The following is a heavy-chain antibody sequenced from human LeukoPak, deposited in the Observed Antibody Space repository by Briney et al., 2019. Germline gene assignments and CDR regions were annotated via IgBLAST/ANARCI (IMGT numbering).Heavy chain of an antibody. V-gene: IGHV4-34*01. Sequence: SETLSLTCAVYGVSFSGYYWSWIRQPPGKGLEWIGEINHSGSTNYNPSLKSRVTISVDTSKNQFSLKLSSVTAADTAVYYCARGPPYYDILTGYSPRWFDPWGQGTLVTVSS. CDR1: GVSFSGYY. CDR2: INHSGST. CDR3: ARGPPYYDILTGYSPRWFDP. J-gene: IGHJ5*02. D-gene: IGHD3-9*01.